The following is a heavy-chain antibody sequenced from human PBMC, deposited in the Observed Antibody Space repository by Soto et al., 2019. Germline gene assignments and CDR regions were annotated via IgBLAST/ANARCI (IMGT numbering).Heavy chain of an antibody. CDR2: IYPGDSDI. J-gene: IGHJ4*02. CDR1: GYSFNNYW. V-gene: IGHV5-51*01. Sequence: GESLKFSCKASGYSFNNYWIGWVRQMPGKGLEWMGIIYPGDSDIRYSPSFQGQVTISADKSISTAYLQWSSLKASDTAMYYCARHQLVGYSSPFDYWGQGTLVTVSS. CDR3: ARHQLVGYSSPFDY. D-gene: IGHD6-13*01.